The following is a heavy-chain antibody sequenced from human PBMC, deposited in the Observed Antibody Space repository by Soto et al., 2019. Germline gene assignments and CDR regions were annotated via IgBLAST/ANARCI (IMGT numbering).Heavy chain of an antibody. CDR2: FDPEDGET. CDR3: ATAAYWGYYYGMDV. Sequence: GASVKVSCKVSGYTLTELFMHWVRQAPGKGLEWMGGFDPEDGETIYAQKFQGRVTMTEDTSTDTAYMELSSLRSEDTAVYYCATAAYWGYYYGMDVWGQGTTVTVSS. CDR1: GYTLTELF. V-gene: IGHV1-24*01. D-gene: IGHD7-27*01. J-gene: IGHJ6*02.